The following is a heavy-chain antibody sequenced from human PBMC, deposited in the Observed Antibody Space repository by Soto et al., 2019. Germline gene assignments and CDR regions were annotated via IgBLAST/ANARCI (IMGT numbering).Heavy chain of an antibody. CDR2: IKQDGNEK. D-gene: IGHD2-15*01. J-gene: IGHJ4*01. V-gene: IGHV3-7*04. Sequence: EMQLVESGGGLVQPGGSLRLSCAASGFTFSRYWMSWVRQAPGKGLEWVANIKQDGNEKYYVDSVKGRFTISRDNAKKALYLQMDGRRAEDTAVYYCGGSHGWRIGAGVDIWGSGTLVTVSS. CDR3: GGSHGWRIGAGVDI. CDR1: GFTFSRYW.